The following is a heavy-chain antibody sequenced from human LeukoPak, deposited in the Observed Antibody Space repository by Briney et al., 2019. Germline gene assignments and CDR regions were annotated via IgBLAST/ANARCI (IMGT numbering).Heavy chain of an antibody. CDR1: GYSFTNYW. CDR2: MYPGDSET. V-gene: IGHV5-51*01. Sequence: GESLKISCKGSGYSFTNYWIGWVRQMPGKSLEWMGIMYPGDSETRYSPSFQGQVTISADKSINTAYLQWSSLKASDTAMYYCARRASSSFDYWGQGTLVIVSS. D-gene: IGHD6-13*01. J-gene: IGHJ4*02. CDR3: ARRASSSFDY.